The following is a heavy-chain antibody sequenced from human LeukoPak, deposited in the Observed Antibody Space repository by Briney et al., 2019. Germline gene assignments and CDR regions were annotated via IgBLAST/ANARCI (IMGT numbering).Heavy chain of an antibody. CDR1: GGSISSNY. D-gene: IGHD3-22*01. Sequence: SETLSLTCTASGGSISSNYWSWIRQTPGKGLEWIGYMHSSGSTNYNPSLKSRVIMSVDTSKSQFSLKLSSATAADTAVYYCARARYYYDSGSYYSTLFDFWGQGTLVTVSS. V-gene: IGHV4-4*09. CDR3: ARARYYYDSGSYYSTLFDF. CDR2: MHSSGST. J-gene: IGHJ4*02.